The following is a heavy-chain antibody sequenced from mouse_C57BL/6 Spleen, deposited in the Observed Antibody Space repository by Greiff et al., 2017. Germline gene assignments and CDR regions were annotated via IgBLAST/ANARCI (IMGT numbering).Heavy chain of an antibody. CDR2: INPSSGYT. CDR3: ARAVLLYYFGC. D-gene: IGHD3-3*01. V-gene: IGHV1-4*01. Sequence: QVQLKESGAELARPGASVKMSCTASGYTFTSYTMHWVKQRPGQGLEWIGYINPSSGYTKYNQKFKDKATLTADKSSSTAYMQLSSLTSEDSAVYYCARAVLLYYFGCWGQGTTLTVSS. J-gene: IGHJ2*01. CDR1: GYTFTSYT.